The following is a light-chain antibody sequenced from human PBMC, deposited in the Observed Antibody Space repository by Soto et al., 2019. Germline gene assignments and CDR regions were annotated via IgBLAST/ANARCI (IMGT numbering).Light chain of an antibody. CDR3: QQHNSYPLT. V-gene: IGKV1-9*01. Sequence: IQLTQSPSSLSASVGDGVRMTCRASQCVSSYLAWYQQKPGQAPKLLIYAASTMQSGVPSRFSGSGSGTDFTLTISSLQPEDFAAYYCQQHNSYPLTFGGGTKVDI. CDR2: AAS. CDR1: QCVSSY. J-gene: IGKJ4*01.